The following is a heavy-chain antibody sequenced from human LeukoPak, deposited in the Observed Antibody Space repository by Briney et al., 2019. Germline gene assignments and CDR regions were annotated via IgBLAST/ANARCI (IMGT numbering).Heavy chain of an antibody. CDR3: ARHRRITNWYVDF. CDR2: IYYSGGT. D-gene: IGHD1-1*01. Sequence: SETLSLTCTVSGGSISSSSHYWGWIRQPPGKGLEWIGSIYYSGGTYYNPSLKSRVTISVDKSKNQFSLKVSSVTAADTAVYYCARHRRITNWYVDFWGQGTLVTVSS. CDR1: GGSISSSSHY. V-gene: IGHV4-39*01. J-gene: IGHJ4*02.